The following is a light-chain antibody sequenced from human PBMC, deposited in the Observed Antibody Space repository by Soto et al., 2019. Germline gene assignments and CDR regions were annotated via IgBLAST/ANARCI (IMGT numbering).Light chain of an antibody. CDR2: GIS. CDR1: SSNIGAGYD. CDR3: QSYDSSLSGYV. Sequence: QSVLTQPPSVSEAPGQRVTISCTGSSSNIGAGYDVHWYLQLPGTAPKLLIYGISNRPSGVPDRFSGSKSGTSASLAITGLQAEDEADYYCQSYDSSLSGYVFGTGTKLTVL. J-gene: IGLJ1*01. V-gene: IGLV1-40*01.